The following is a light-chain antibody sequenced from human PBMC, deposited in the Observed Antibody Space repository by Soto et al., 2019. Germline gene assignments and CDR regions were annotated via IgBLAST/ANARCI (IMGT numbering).Light chain of an antibody. CDR2: GAS. J-gene: IGKJ1*01. Sequence: IVLTQSPGTRSLSPGERATFSCRASQSVSGTHLAWYQQKPGQAPRLLIYGASSRATGIPDRFSGRGSGTDFTLTISRLEPEDFAVYYCQQYGSSSTFGQGTKVDIK. CDR1: QSVSGTH. V-gene: IGKV3-20*01. CDR3: QQYGSSST.